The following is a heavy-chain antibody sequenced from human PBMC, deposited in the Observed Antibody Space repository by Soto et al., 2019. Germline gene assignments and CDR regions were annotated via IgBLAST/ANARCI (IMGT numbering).Heavy chain of an antibody. D-gene: IGHD2-15*01. J-gene: IGHJ6*02. CDR3: ARDPVVVVAATLYYYYGMDV. CDR1: GYTLTSYY. Sequence: SVKVSCKASGYTLTSYYMHWVRQAPGQGLEWMGGIIPIFGTANYAQKFQGRVTITADESTSTAYMELSSLRSEDTAVYYCARDPVVVVAATLYYYYGMDVWGQGTTVTVSS. V-gene: IGHV1-69*13. CDR2: IIPIFGTA.